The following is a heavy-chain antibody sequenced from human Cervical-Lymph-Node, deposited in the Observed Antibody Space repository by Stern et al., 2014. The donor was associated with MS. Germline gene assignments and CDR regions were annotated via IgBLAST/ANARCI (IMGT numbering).Heavy chain of an antibody. J-gene: IGHJ6*02. CDR1: GYTFTNYN. D-gene: IGHD3-10*01. CDR3: ARVRFYGSGIYYALGDGMDV. V-gene: IGHV1-8*01. CDR2: MNHNSGNK. Sequence: QVQLLQPGAEVKKPGASVKVSCKASGYTFTNYNIDWVRQATGQGLEWMGWMNHNSGNKGYAQRFQGRVTMTRDTSTSTAYMELSSLKAEDTAVYYCARVRFYGSGIYYALGDGMDVWGQGTTVTVSS.